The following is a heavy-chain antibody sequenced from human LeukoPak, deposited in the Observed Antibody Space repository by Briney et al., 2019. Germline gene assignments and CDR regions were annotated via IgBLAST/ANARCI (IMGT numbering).Heavy chain of an antibody. D-gene: IGHD5-12*01. V-gene: IGHV3-21*01. CDR2: ISSSSSYI. Sequence: GGSLRLSCAASGFTFSSYSMNWVRQAPGKGLEWVSSISSSSSYIYYADSVKGRFTISRDNAKNSLYLQMNTLRAEDTAVYSCARIKSVVAPPDYWGQGTLVTVSS. CDR3: ARIKSVVAPPDY. J-gene: IGHJ4*02. CDR1: GFTFSSYS.